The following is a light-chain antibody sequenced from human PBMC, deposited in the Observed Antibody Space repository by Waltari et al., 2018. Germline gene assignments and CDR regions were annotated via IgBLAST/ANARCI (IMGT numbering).Light chain of an antibody. CDR1: QSILTW. Sequence: DTQMTQSPSTLSASVGDRVTITCRASQSILTWLAWYQQKPGKAPRLLIYKAFNLESGVPGRFSGSASGTEFNLTICSLQPDDSATYYCQQYHDYSAFGQGTKLEIK. V-gene: IGKV1-5*03. CDR3: QQYHDYSA. J-gene: IGKJ2*01. CDR2: KAF.